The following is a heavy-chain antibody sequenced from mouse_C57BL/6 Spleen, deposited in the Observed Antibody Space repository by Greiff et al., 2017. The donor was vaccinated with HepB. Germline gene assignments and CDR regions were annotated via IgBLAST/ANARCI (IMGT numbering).Heavy chain of an antibody. Sequence: VQLQQSGAELARPGASVKLSCKASGYTFTSYGISWVKQRTGQGLEWIGEIYPRSGNTYYNEKFKGKATLTADNSSSTAYMEFRSLTSEDSAVYFCARHYYGSSPLAYWGQGTLVTVSA. CDR1: GYTFTSYG. CDR2: IYPRSGNT. CDR3: ARHYYGSSPLAY. D-gene: IGHD1-1*01. J-gene: IGHJ3*01. V-gene: IGHV1-81*01.